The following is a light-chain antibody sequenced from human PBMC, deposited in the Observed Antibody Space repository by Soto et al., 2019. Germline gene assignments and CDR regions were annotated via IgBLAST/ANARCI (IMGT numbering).Light chain of an antibody. J-gene: IGKJ1*01. CDR1: QSVSSNY. CDR2: GAS. Sequence: EIVLTQSPGTLSLSPGERATLSCRASQSVSSNYLAWYQQKPGQAPRPLIYGASSRATGIPDRFSGSGAGTDFTLTISRLEPEDFAVYYCQPYCSSPWTFGQGTKVEIK. V-gene: IGKV3-20*01. CDR3: QPYCSSPWT.